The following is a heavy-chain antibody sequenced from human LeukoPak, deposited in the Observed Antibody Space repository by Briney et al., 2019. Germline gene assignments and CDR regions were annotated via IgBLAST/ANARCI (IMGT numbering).Heavy chain of an antibody. D-gene: IGHD3-22*01. CDR1: GYTFTSYD. CDR2: MNPNSGNT. V-gene: IGHV1-8*01. J-gene: IGHJ4*02. Sequence: GASVKVSCKASGYTFTSYDINWVRQATGQGLEWMGWMNPNSGNTGYAQKFQGRVTMTRNTSISTAYMELSSLRSEDTAVYYCASSYDSSGYYYDWGQGTLVTVSS. CDR3: ASSYDSSGYYYD.